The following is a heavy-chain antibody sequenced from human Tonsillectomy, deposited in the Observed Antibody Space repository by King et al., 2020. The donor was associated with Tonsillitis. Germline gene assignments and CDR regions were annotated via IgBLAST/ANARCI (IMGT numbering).Heavy chain of an antibody. Sequence: QLQESGPGLVKPSQTLSLTCTVSGGSINSGDYYWSWIRQPPGKGLEWIGSIYYSGSTYYNPSLKSRVTISVDTSKNQFSLKLNSVTAADTAVYYWARVLVGEYEPIGYWGQGTLVTVSS. V-gene: IGHV4-30-4*01. CDR3: ARVLVGEYEPIGY. D-gene: IGHD3-10*01. J-gene: IGHJ4*02. CDR2: IYYSGST. CDR1: GGSINSGDYY.